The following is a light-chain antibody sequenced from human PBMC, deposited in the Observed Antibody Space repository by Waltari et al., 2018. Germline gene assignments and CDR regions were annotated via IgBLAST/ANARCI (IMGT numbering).Light chain of an antibody. V-gene: IGLV6-57*01. CDR3: QSIDSSKPCV. CDR2: EVN. J-gene: IGLJ3*02. CDR1: SGSIACHY. Sequence: NFMLTQPHSVSEHPGKTVTIPCTRSSGSIACHYVKRSQQRPRSSPTTVIYEVNPTPSVRPYLFSGPIDSSSTSASLPISGLKTEDEADIYSQSIDSSKPCVFGGGTKLSV.